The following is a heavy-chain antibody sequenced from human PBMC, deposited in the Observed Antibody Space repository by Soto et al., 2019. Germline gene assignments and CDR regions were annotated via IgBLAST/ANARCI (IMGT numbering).Heavy chain of an antibody. D-gene: IGHD3-10*01. CDR3: TTPSGWFGELLFYYYGMDV. Sequence: GGSLRLSCAASGFTFSNAWMNWDRQAPGKGLEWVGRIKSKTDGGTTDYAAPVKGRFTISRDDSKNTLYLQMNSLKTEDTAVYYCTTPSGWFGELLFYYYGMDVWGQGTTVTVSS. CDR2: IKSKTDGGTT. CDR1: GFTFSNAW. V-gene: IGHV3-15*07. J-gene: IGHJ6*02.